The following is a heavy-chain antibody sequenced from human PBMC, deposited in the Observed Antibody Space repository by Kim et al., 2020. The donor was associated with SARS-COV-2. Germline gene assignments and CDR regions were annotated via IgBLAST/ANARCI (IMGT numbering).Heavy chain of an antibody. CDR3: ARVGGNDFWSGYLNWFDP. Sequence: GGSLRLSCAASGFTFSSYWMSWVRQAPGKGLEWVANIKQDGSEKYYVDSVKGRFTISRDNAKNSLYLQMNSLRAEDTAVYYCARVGGNDFWSGYLNWFDPWGQGTLVTVSS. CDR2: IKQDGSEK. V-gene: IGHV3-7*01. D-gene: IGHD3-3*01. J-gene: IGHJ5*02. CDR1: GFTFSSYW.